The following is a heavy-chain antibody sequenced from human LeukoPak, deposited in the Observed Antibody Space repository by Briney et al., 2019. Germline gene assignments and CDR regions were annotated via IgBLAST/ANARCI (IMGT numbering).Heavy chain of an antibody. Sequence: SETLSLTCTVSSASISSSPYYWGWIRQSPGKGLEWIGSISYSGTTYYNPSLKSRVTISVDTSKNHFSLKLSSVTAADTAVYYCARTSSGFYFDYWGQGTLVTVSS. V-gene: IGHV4-39*02. J-gene: IGHJ4*02. D-gene: IGHD6-19*01. CDR2: ISYSGTT. CDR1: SASISSSPYY. CDR3: ARTSSGFYFDY.